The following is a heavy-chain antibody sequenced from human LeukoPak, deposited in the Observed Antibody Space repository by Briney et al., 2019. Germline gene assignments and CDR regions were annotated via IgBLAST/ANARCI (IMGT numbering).Heavy chain of an antibody. CDR1: GYTFTSYY. Sequence: ASVKVSCKASGYTFTSYYMHWVRQAPGQGLEWMGIINPSGGSTSYAQKFQGRVTMTRDMSTSTVYMELSSLRSEDTAVYYCAREESRYSGSRHVFDIWGQGTMVNVSS. D-gene: IGHD1-26*01. CDR3: AREESRYSGSRHVFDI. J-gene: IGHJ3*02. CDR2: INPSGGST. V-gene: IGHV1-46*01.